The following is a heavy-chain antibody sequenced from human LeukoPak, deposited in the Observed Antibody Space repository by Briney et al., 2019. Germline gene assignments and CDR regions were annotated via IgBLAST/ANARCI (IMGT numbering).Heavy chain of an antibody. CDR2: MSHDETFT. CDR1: GFTFSNYG. V-gene: IGHV3-30*06. CDR3: VRDVSGSLDV. Sequence: GGSLRLSCAASGFTFSNYGMHWVRQTPGKGLDWVAVMSHDETFTYYAGSVKGRFTVSRDNSKNTLSLEVNSLRTEDTAVYYCVRDVSGSLDVWGKGTTVIVSS. D-gene: IGHD2/OR15-2a*01. J-gene: IGHJ6*04.